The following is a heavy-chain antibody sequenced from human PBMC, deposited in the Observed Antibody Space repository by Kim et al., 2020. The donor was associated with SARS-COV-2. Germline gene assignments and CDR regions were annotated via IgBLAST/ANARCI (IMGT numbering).Heavy chain of an antibody. D-gene: IGHD6-19*01. Sequence: ADRGKSRVTISRDNAKNTLYLQMNSRRAEDSAVYYCARRITVAGAGFDYWGQGTLVTVSA. CDR3: ARRITVAGAGFDY. J-gene: IGHJ4*02. V-gene: IGHV3-74*01.